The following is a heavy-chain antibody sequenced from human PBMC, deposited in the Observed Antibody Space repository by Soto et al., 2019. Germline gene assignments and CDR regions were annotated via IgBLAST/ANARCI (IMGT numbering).Heavy chain of an antibody. D-gene: IGHD6-6*01. J-gene: IGHJ6*03. CDR3: ARGASSSSDGNYYYYYYMDV. V-gene: IGHV3-33*01. CDR2: IWYDGSNK. Sequence: PGGSLRLSCAASGFTFSSYGMHWVRQAPGKGLEWVAVIWYDGSNKYYADSVKGRFTISRDNSKNTLYLQMNSLRAEDTAVYYCARGASSSSDGNYYYYYYMDVWGKGTTVTVSS. CDR1: GFTFSSYG.